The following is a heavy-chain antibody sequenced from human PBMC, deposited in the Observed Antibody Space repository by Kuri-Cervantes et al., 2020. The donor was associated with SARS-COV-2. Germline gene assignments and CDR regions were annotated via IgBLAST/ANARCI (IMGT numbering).Heavy chain of an antibody. J-gene: IGHJ6*03. Sequence: GESLKISCASSGFTFSDYDMHLVLQAPGKGLEWVAVIWYDGRNTYYTGSVKGRFTISRDNSKNMLYLEVNSLRAEDTAVYYCARNHSMDVRGTGTAVTVSS. CDR2: IWYDGRNT. V-gene: IGHV3-33*08. CDR3: ARNHSMDV. CDR1: GFTFSDYD.